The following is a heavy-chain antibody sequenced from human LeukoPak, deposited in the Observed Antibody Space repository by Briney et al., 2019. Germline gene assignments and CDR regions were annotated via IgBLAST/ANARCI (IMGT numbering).Heavy chain of an antibody. J-gene: IGHJ5*02. Sequence: SGTLSLTCTVSGGFISSGGYYWSWIRQHPGKGLEWIGYIYYSGSTYYNPSLKSRVTISVDTSKNQFSLKLSSVTAADTAVYYCARADTAMVDAWLSWFDPWGQGTLVTVSS. D-gene: IGHD5-18*01. V-gene: IGHV4-31*03. CDR2: IYYSGST. CDR3: ARADTAMVDAWLSWFDP. CDR1: GGFISSGGYY.